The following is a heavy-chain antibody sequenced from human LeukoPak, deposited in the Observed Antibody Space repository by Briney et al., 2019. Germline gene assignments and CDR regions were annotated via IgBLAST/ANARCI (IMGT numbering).Heavy chain of an antibody. V-gene: IGHV3-30-3*01. J-gene: IGHJ4*02. CDR2: ISYDGSNK. CDR1: GFTFSSYA. CDR3: ARVPYCTNGVCYKPDFNY. Sequence: GGSLRLSCAASGFTFSSYAMHWVRQAPGKGLEWVAVISYDGSNKYYADSVKGRFTISRDNSKNTLYLQMNSLRAEDTAVYYCARVPYCTNGVCYKPDFNYWGQGTLVTVSS. D-gene: IGHD2-8*01.